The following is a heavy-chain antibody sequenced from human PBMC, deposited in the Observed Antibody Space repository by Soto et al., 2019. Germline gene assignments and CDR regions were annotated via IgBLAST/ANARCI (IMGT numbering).Heavy chain of an antibody. Sequence: GGSLRLSCAASGFTVSSNYMSWVRQAPGKGLEWVSVIYSGGSTYYADSVKGRFTISRDNSKNTLYLQMNSLRAEDTAVYYCARVRGTAMVHDHLPYDYWGQGTLVTVSS. J-gene: IGHJ4*02. CDR1: GFTVSSNY. V-gene: IGHV3-66*01. D-gene: IGHD5-18*01. CDR2: IYSGGST. CDR3: ARVRGTAMVHDHLPYDY.